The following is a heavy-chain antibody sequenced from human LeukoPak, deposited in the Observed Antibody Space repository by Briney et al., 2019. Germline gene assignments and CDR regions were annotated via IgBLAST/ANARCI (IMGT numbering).Heavy chain of an antibody. CDR2: IYYSGST. Sequence: SETLSLTCTVSGGSISSSSYYWGWIRQPPGKGLEWIGSIYYSGSTYYNPSLKSRVTISVDTSKNQFSLKLSSVTAADTAVYYCASDGGPGSYDDWFDPWGQGTLVTVSS. J-gene: IGHJ5*02. CDR3: ASDGGPGSYDDWFDP. CDR1: GGSISSSSYY. D-gene: IGHD3-10*01. V-gene: IGHV4-39*07.